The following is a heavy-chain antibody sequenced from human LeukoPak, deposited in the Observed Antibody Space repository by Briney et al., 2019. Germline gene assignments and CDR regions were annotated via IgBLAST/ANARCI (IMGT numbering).Heavy chain of an antibody. CDR1: GYTFTDYY. CDR2: INPSGGTT. CDR3: TTAYGDYLDAFDI. J-gene: IGHJ3*02. V-gene: IGHV1-46*01. D-gene: IGHD4-17*01. Sequence: GASVKVSCKASGYTFTDYYIHWVRQAPGQGLEWMGIINPSGGTTSYAQQFQGRVTMTRDTSTTTVYMEMNSLKTEDTAVYYCTTAYGDYLDAFDIWGQGTMVTVSS.